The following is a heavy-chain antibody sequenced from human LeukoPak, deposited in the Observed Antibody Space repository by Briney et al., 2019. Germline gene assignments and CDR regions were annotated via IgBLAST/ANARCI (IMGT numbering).Heavy chain of an antibody. CDR2: VYQSGST. V-gene: IGHV4-34*01. CDR1: GGSFSAYY. D-gene: IGHD2-21*02. J-gene: IGHJ4*02. CDR3: ARGPAYCGGDCYSFDY. Sequence: SETLSLTCAVYGGSFSAYYWSWIRQPPGKGLEWIGRVYQSGSTDYNPSLKSRVTISVDTSKNQFSLKLSSVTAADTAVYYCARGPAYCGGDCYSFDYWGQGTLVTVSS.